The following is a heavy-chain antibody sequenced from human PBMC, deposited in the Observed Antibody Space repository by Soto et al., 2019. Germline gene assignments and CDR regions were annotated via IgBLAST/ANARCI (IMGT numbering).Heavy chain of an antibody. CDR1: GFSFSHYA. V-gene: IGHV3-30-3*01. CDR2: ISYDGDNQ. D-gene: IGHD3-22*01. Sequence: QRQLVESGGGVVQPGRSLRLSCAASGFSFSHYAMHWVRQPPGKGLEWVALISYDGDNQYFTDSVRGRFTISRDNSKTTVYLEMNSLRLDDTATYYCVSPHSDSSNAFDLWGQGPLVTVSS. J-gene: IGHJ5*02. CDR3: VSPHSDSSNAFDL.